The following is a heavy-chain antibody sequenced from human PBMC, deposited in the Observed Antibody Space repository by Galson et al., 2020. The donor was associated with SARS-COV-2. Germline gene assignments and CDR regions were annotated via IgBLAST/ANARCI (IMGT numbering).Heavy chain of an antibody. J-gene: IGHJ4*02. D-gene: IGHD2-2*01. CDR3: ARVGCSSTSCYQFDY. CDR1: GGSISSYY. Sequence: SETLSLTCPVSGGSISSYYWSWIRQPPGQGLEWIGYIYYSGSTNYNPSLKSRVTISVDTSKNQFSLKLSSVTAADTAVYYCARVGCSSTSCYQFDYWGQGTLVTVSS. CDR2: IYYSGST. V-gene: IGHV4-59*01.